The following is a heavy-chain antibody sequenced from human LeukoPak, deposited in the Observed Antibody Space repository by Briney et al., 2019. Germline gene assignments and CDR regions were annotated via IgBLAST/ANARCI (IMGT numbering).Heavy chain of an antibody. V-gene: IGHV4-61*02. J-gene: IGHJ4*02. Sequence: SETLSLTCTVSGGSISSGSYYWSWIRQPAGKGLEWIGRIYTSGSTNYNPSLKSRVTISADTSKNQFSLKLSSVTAADTAVYYCARDNGRSAEYSFDYWGQGTLVTVSS. CDR3: ARDNGRSAEYSFDY. D-gene: IGHD6-25*01. CDR2: IYTSGST. CDR1: GGSISSGSYY.